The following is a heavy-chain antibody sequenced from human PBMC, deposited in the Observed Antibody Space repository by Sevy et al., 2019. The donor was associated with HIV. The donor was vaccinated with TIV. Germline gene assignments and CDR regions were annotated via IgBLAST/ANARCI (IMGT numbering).Heavy chain of an antibody. CDR2: IQYDGSNK. Sequence: GGSLRLSCAASGFSFSSYGMHWVRQAPGKGLEWMSYIQYDGSNKDYAYSVKGRFTISRDNSKNTLYLQMNSLRVEDTAVFYCVKEGGGGGGDHWGQGTLVTVSS. J-gene: IGHJ4*02. CDR3: VKEGGGGGGDH. D-gene: IGHD3-16*01. CDR1: GFSFSSYG. V-gene: IGHV3-30*02.